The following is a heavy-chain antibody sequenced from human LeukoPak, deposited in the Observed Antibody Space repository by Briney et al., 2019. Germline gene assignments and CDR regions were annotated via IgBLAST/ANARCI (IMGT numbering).Heavy chain of an antibody. CDR1: GYTFTGYY. J-gene: IGHJ4*02. CDR2: IIPIFGTA. V-gene: IGHV1-69*13. Sequence: SVKVSCKASGYTFTGYYMHWVRQAPGQGLEWMGGIIPIFGTANYAQKFQGRVTITADESTSTAYMELSSLRSEDTAVYYCARVAIYCGGDCYTSFDYWGQGTLVTVSS. CDR3: ARVAIYCGGDCYTSFDY. D-gene: IGHD2-21*02.